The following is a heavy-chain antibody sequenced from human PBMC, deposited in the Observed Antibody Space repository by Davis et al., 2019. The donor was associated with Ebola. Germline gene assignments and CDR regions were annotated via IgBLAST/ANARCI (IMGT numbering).Heavy chain of an antibody. D-gene: IGHD3-22*01. V-gene: IGHV4-34*01. J-gene: IGHJ4*01. CDR3: ARGLGNYHRSFDY. CDR1: GGSFRGYY. Sequence: SETLSLTCAVYGGSFRGYYWTWIRQPPGKGLEWIGEINSSGSTNYNPSLKSRLTISIDTSKNQFSLRLSSVTAADTAIYYCARGLGNYHRSFDYWGHGILVTVSS. CDR2: INSSGST.